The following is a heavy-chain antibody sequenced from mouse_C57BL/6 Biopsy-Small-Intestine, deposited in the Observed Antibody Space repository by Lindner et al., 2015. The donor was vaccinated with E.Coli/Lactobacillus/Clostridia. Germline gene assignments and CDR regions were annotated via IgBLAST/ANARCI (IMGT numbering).Heavy chain of an antibody. V-gene: IGHV1-82*01. D-gene: IGHD1-1*01. CDR2: IYPGDGDT. CDR1: GYAFSSSW. CDR3: AGGIITVVADH. Sequence: VQLQESGPELVKPGASVKISCKASGYAFSSSWVNWVKQRPGKGLEWIGRIYPGDGDTDYNRKFKGKATLTADKSSSTAYVQLSSLTSEDSAVYFCAGGIITVVADHWGQGTTLTVSS. J-gene: IGHJ2*01.